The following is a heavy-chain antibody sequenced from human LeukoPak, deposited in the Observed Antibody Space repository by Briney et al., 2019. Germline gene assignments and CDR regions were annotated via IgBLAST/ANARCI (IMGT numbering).Heavy chain of an antibody. CDR2: INPKSGGT. J-gene: IGHJ4*02. CDR3: ARTAARRFDY. D-gene: IGHD6-6*01. Sequence: ASVKVSCKASGYSFADYYIHWVRQAPGQGLEWMGRINPKSGGTDYAQNFQGRVTMTRDTSITTAYMELSSLRSDDTAVYYCARTAARRFDYWGQGTLVTVSS. V-gene: IGHV1-2*06. CDR1: GYSFADYY.